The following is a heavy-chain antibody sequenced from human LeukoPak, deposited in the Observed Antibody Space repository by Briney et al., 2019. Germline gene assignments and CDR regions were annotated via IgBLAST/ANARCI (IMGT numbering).Heavy chain of an antibody. CDR2: IYYSGST. J-gene: IGHJ5*02. CDR1: GGSINSSGFY. D-gene: IGHD3-10*01. V-gene: IGHV4-39*01. CDR3: ARAGGFWFDP. Sequence: SETLSLTCTVSGGSINSSGFYWVWIRQPPGKGLEWIGSIYYSGSTYYNPSLKSRVTISVDTPKNQFSLKLSSVTAADTAVYYCARAGGFWFDPWGQGTLVTVSS.